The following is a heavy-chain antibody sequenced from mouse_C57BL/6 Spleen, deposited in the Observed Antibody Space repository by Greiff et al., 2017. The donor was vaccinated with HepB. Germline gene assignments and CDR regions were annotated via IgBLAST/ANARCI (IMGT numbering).Heavy chain of an antibody. CDR2: ISSGSSTI. J-gene: IGHJ1*03. V-gene: IGHV5-17*01. D-gene: IGHD4-1*01. CDR3: ATGTFRYFDV. Sequence: DVKLVESGGGLVKPGGSLKLSCAASGFTFSDYGMHWVRQAPEKGLEWVAYISSGSSTIYYADTLKGRFTISRDNAKNTLCLQMTRLRSEDTAMYYCATGTFRYFDVWGTGTTVTVSS. CDR1: GFTFSDYG.